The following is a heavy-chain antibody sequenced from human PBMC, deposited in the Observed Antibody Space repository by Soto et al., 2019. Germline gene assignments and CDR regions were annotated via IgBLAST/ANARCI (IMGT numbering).Heavy chain of an antibody. D-gene: IGHD5-12*01. CDR1: GGSISSGGYY. J-gene: IGHJ4*02. Sequence: QVQLQESGPGLVKPSQTLSLTCTVSGGSISSGGYYWSWIRQHPGKGMEWIGYIYYSGSTYYNPSLKSRVTISVDTSKNQFSLKLSSVTAADTAVYYCVAEYSGYAWGCWWGQGTLVTVSS. CDR3: VAEYSGYAWGCW. V-gene: IGHV4-31*03. CDR2: IYYSGST.